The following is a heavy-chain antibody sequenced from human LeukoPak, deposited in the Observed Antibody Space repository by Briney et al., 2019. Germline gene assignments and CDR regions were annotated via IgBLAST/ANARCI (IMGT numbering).Heavy chain of an antibody. J-gene: IGHJ4*02. CDR3: ATQASYDFWSGLYYFDN. Sequence: GGSLRLSCAASGFTFNTYWMTWVRQAPGKGLQWVANIKHDGSEKNYVDSVKGRFTISRDNAKKSLYLQMGSLRGEDTAVYYCATQASYDFWSGLYYFDNWGQGTLVGVSS. V-gene: IGHV3-7*01. CDR2: IKHDGSEK. D-gene: IGHD3-3*01. CDR1: GFTFNTYW.